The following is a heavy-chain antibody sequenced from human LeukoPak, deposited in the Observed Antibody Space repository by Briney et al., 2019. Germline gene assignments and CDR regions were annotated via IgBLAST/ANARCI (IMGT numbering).Heavy chain of an antibody. J-gene: IGHJ4*02. D-gene: IGHD1-20*01. V-gene: IGHV4-61*02. CDR3: ARDDNSNYYDY. Sequence: SETLSLTCTVSGGSISSGSHYWSWIRQPAGKGLEWIGRIYTSGSTNYNPSLKSRVTISVDTSKNQFSLKLSSVTAADTAVYYCARDDNSNYYDYWGQGTLVTVSS. CDR1: GGSISSGSHY. CDR2: IYTSGST.